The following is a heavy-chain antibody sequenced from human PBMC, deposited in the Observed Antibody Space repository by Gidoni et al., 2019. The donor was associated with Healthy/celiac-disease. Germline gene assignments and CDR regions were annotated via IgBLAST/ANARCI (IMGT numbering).Heavy chain of an antibody. D-gene: IGHD1-26*01. CDR2: ISSNGGST. V-gene: IGHV3-64*01. CDR1: GFTFSSYA. CDR3: ARDGALSRSFYYYYMDV. Sequence: EVQLVESGGGLVQPGGSLRLSCAASGFTFSSYAMHWVRQAPGKGLEYVSAISSNGGSTYYANSVKGRFTISRDNSKNTLYLQMGSLRAEDMAVYYCARDGALSRSFYYYYMDVWGKGTTVTVSS. J-gene: IGHJ6*03.